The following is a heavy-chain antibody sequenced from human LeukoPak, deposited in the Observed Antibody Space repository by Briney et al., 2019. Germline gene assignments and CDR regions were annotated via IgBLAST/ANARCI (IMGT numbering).Heavy chain of an antibody. CDR2: INHIGTT. CDR3: ARLTVLDYDILTGYYSSVRNCFDS. D-gene: IGHD3-9*01. Sequence: PSETLSLTCAVYGGSFSDYFWTWIRQSPEKGLEWIGEINHIGTTNYNPSLESRVTISVATSKNQFSLRLRSVTAADTALYFCARLTVLDYDILTGYYSSVRNCFDSWGQGTLVTVSS. V-gene: IGHV4-34*01. CDR1: GGSFSDYF. J-gene: IGHJ5*01.